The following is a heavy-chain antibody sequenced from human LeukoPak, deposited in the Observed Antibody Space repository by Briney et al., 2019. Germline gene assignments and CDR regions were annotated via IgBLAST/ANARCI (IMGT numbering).Heavy chain of an antibody. J-gene: IGHJ2*01. Sequence: PSETRSLTCTVSGGSISSSSYYWGWIRQPPGRGLEWVGSIYYSGSTYYDPSLKSRVTISVDTSKNQFSLKLSSVTAADTAVYYCARERGGYNYWYFDLWGRGTLVTVSS. V-gene: IGHV4-39*02. CDR1: GGSISSSSYY. CDR2: IYYSGST. CDR3: ARERGGYNYWYFDL. D-gene: IGHD5-24*01.